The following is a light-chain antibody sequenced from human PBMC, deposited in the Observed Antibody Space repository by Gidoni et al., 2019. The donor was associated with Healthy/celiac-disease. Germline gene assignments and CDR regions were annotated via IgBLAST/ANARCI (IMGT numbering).Light chain of an antibody. J-gene: IGKJ4*01. CDR3: HQSYSTLELT. CDR2: ASS. CDR1: QRISSY. Sequence: DIQMTQSPSSLSASVGDRVTITCRASQRISSYLNWYQQKPRKAPKLLIYASSSLQSGVPSRFSGSGSGTDSTLTISSLQPEDFATYYCHQSYSTLELTFGGGTKVEIK. V-gene: IGKV1-39*01.